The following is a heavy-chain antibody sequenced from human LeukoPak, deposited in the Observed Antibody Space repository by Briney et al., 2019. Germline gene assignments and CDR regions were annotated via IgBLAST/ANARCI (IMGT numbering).Heavy chain of an antibody. J-gene: IGHJ6*03. V-gene: IGHV3-30*18. CDR3: AKEGGGEWKVYYYYYYMDV. D-gene: IGHD3-16*01. CDR1: GFTFSSYG. CDR2: ISYDGSNK. Sequence: PGGSLRLSCAASGFTFSSYGMHWVRQAPGKGLEWVAVISYDGSNKYYADSVKGRFTISRDNSKNTLYLQMNSLRAEDTAVYYCAKEGGGEWKVYYYYYYMDVWGKGTTVTVSS.